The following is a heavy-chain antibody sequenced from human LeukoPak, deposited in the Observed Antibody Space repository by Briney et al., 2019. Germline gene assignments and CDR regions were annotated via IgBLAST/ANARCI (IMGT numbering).Heavy chain of an antibody. Sequence: PGGSLRLSCAASGFTFGNYGMSWVRQAPRKGLEWVAGITGSGGSTFHADSVKGRFTISRDNSKKTLYLQMNSLRAEDTAVYFCAKDRAMITFGGVNSWGQGTLVTVSS. CDR1: GFTFGNYG. CDR2: ITGSGGST. D-gene: IGHD3-16*01. J-gene: IGHJ4*02. V-gene: IGHV3-23*01. CDR3: AKDRAMITFGGVNS.